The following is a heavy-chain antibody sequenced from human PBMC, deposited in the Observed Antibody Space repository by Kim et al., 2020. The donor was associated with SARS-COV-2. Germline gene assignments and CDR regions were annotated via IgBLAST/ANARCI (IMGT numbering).Heavy chain of an antibody. D-gene: IGHD6-13*01. CDR2: IYYSGST. CDR1: GGSISSSSYY. Sequence: SETLSLTCTVSGGSISSSSYYWGWIRQPPGKGLEWIGSIYYSGSTYYNPSLKSRVTISVDTSKNQFSLKLSSVTAADTAVYYCARHHGPVGSPSSPVGYWGQGTLVTVSS. V-gene: IGHV4-39*01. CDR3: ARHHGPVGSPSSPVGY. J-gene: IGHJ4*02.